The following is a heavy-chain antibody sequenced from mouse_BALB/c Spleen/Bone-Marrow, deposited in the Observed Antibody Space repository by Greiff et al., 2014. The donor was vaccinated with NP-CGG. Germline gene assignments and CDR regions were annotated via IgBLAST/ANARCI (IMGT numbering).Heavy chain of an antibody. CDR3: AIGGHDFSLDY. Sequence: ESGAELGMPGASVKMSCKASGYTFTDNWMYWVKQRPGQGLEWIGAIDTSDSYTNFNQKFMGKASLTVDASSSTAYMQVSSLTSDDSAVYYCAIGGHDFSLDYWGQGTSVTVSS. V-gene: IGHV1-69*01. D-gene: IGHD2-4*01. CDR1: GYTFTDNW. J-gene: IGHJ4*01. CDR2: IDTSDSYT.